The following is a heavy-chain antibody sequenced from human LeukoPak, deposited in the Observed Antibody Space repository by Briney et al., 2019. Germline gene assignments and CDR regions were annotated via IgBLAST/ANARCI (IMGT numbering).Heavy chain of an antibody. CDR2: IYYSGST. CDR1: GGSISSSSYY. CDR3: ARKVTMVRASVYYFDY. D-gene: IGHD3-10*01. Sequence: SETLSLTCTVSGGSISSSSYYWGWIRQPPGKGLEWIGYIYYSGSTNYNPSLKSRVTISVDTSKNQFSLKLSSVTAADTAVYYCARKVTMVRASVYYFDYWGQGTLVTVSS. V-gene: IGHV4-61*05. J-gene: IGHJ4*02.